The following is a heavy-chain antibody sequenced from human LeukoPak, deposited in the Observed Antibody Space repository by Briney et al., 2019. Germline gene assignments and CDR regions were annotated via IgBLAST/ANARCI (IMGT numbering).Heavy chain of an antibody. V-gene: IGHV1-69*13. J-gene: IGHJ4*02. Sequence: SVEVSCKASGGTFSSYAISWVRQAPGQGLEWMGGIIPIFGTANYAQKFQGRVTITADESTSTAYMELSSLRSEDTAVYYCARVSSGLVTQEPFDYWGQGTLVTVSS. D-gene: IGHD6-19*01. CDR3: ARVSSGLVTQEPFDY. CDR2: IIPIFGTA. CDR1: GGTFSSYA.